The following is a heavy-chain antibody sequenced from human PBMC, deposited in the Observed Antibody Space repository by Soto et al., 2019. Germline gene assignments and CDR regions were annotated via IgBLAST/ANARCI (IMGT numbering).Heavy chain of an antibody. CDR1: GYTFGTSG. D-gene: IGHD3-22*01. V-gene: IGHV1-18*01. CDR3: ARAGHYYDRSGYAN. Sequence: QVKLVQSGAEVKKPGTSMKVSCKASGYTFGTSGISWIRQAPGQGLEWMGWISAYNGNTNYEQKLQDRVTMTTDTSTNSAYLELRSLRSDDTAVYDCARAGHYYDRSGYANWCQGTLVTVSS. CDR2: ISAYNGNT. J-gene: IGHJ4*02.